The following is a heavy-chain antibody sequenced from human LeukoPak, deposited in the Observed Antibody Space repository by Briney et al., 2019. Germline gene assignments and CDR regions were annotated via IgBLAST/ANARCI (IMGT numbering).Heavy chain of an antibody. D-gene: IGHD3-10*01. J-gene: IGHJ4*02. Sequence: GASVKVSCKASGYTFTSYDINWVRQATGQGLEWMGWMNPNSGNTGYAQKFQGRVTMTRNTSISTAYMELRSLRSDDTAVYYCAKDMWRVRGVSDYWGQGTLVTVSS. CDR2: MNPNSGNT. CDR3: AKDMWRVRGVSDY. V-gene: IGHV1-8*01. CDR1: GYTFTSYD.